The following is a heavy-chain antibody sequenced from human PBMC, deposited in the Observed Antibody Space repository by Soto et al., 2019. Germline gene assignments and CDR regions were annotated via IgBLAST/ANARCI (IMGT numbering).Heavy chain of an antibody. CDR2: INHSGST. Sequence: QVQLQQWGAGLLKPSETLSLTCAVYGGSFSGYYWTWIRQPPGTGLEWIGEINHSGSTNYNPSLKSRVTISVDTSKNQFSLKLTSVTAADTAVYDCARDKITGLFGYWGQGTLVTVSS. CDR3: ARDKITGLFGY. D-gene: IGHD2-8*02. J-gene: IGHJ4*02. CDR1: GGSFSGYY. V-gene: IGHV4-34*01.